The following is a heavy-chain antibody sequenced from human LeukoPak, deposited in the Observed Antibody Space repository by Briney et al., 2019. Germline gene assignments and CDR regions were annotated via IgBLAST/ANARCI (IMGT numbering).Heavy chain of an antibody. Sequence: SETLSLACTVSGGSISSYYWSWIRQPPGKGLEWIGYIYYSGSTNYNPSLKSRVTISVDTSKNQFSLKLSSVTAADTAVYYCARAGFAVMTTAFDIWGQGTMVTVSS. D-gene: IGHD1-14*01. CDR1: GGSISSYY. V-gene: IGHV4-59*01. CDR2: IYYSGST. CDR3: ARAGFAVMTTAFDI. J-gene: IGHJ3*02.